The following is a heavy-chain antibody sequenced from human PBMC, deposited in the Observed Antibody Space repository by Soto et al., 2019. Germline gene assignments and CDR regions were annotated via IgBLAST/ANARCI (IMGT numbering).Heavy chain of an antibody. CDR1: GYSFTSYW. CDR3: AIHEDRWTRRRSAAFDY. CDR2: IDPSDSYT. Sequence: PGESLKISCKGSGYSFTSYWISWVRQMPGKGLEWMGRIDPSDSYTNYSPSFQGHVTISADKSISTAYLQWSSLKASDTAMYYCAIHEDRWTRRRSAAFDYWGQGILVTVSS. V-gene: IGHV5-10-1*01. D-gene: IGHD4-17*01. J-gene: IGHJ4*02.